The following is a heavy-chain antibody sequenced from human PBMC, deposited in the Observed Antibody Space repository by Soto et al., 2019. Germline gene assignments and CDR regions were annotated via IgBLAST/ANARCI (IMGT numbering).Heavy chain of an antibody. CDR2: ISGSGGTT. J-gene: IGHJ5*02. V-gene: IGHV3-23*01. Sequence: TGGSLRLSCAASGFTFNNYAMNWVRQAPGKGLEWVSGISGSGGTTYYADSVKGRFTISRDNSKNTLYLQMNSLRAEDTAVYYCAKDRGAAAGAWFDPWGQGTLVTVSS. CDR3: AKDRGAAAGAWFDP. D-gene: IGHD6-13*01. CDR1: GFTFNNYA.